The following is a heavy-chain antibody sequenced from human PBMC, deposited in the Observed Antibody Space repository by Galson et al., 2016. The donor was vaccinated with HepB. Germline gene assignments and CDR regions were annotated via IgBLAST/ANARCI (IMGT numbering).Heavy chain of an antibody. V-gene: IGHV4-59*01. J-gene: IGHJ4*02. CDR3: ARGGDPDYFDY. Sequence: SETLSLTCTVSVASIRNYYWSWVRQPPGKGLEFIGHVYSSGNTNYNPSLKSRVTISVDTSKNQFSLKLISVTAADTALYYCARGGDPDYFDYWGQGTLVTGSS. CDR2: VYSSGNT. CDR1: VASIRNYY. D-gene: IGHD2-21*02.